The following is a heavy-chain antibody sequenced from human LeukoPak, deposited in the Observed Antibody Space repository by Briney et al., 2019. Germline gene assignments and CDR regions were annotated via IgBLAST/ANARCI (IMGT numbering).Heavy chain of an antibody. CDR3: ARGATIGYSGYDYFDY. D-gene: IGHD5-12*01. Sequence: PGGSLRLSCAESGFTFSSYGMHWVRQAPGKGLEWVAVIWYDGSNKYYADSVKGRFTISRDNSKNTLYLQMNSLRAEDTAVYYCARGATIGYSGYDYFDYWGQGTLVTVSS. CDR1: GFTFSSYG. CDR2: IWYDGSNK. J-gene: IGHJ4*02. V-gene: IGHV3-33*01.